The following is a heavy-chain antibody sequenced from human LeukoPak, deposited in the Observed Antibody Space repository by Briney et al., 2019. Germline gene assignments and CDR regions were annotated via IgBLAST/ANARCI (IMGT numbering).Heavy chain of an antibody. CDR2: INPSGGST. CDR1: GYTFTSYY. V-gene: IGHV1-46*01. CDR3: QATARWYYYYGMDV. Sequence: ASVKVSCKASGYTFTSYYMHWVRQAPGQGLEWMGIINPSGGSTSYAQKFQGRVTMTRDTSTSTVYMELSSLRSEDTAVFYCQATARWYYYYGMDVWGQGTTVTVSS. D-gene: IGHD6-6*01. J-gene: IGHJ6*02.